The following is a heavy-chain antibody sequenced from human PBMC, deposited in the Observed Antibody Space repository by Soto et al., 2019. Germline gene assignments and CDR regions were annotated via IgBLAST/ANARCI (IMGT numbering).Heavy chain of an antibody. V-gene: IGHV3-7*03. CDR2: INKGGDI. J-gene: IGHJ4*02. Sequence: PGGSLRLSCVGSGFIFDSFAMNWVRQAPGKGLEWVAYINKGGDIYYAHSVKGRFTISRDNAKNSSFLQMSSLTDEDTAVYYCAKSGDSAGWGIDFWGQGTLVTVSS. CDR1: GFIFDSFA. D-gene: IGHD6-19*01. CDR3: AKSGDSAGWGIDF.